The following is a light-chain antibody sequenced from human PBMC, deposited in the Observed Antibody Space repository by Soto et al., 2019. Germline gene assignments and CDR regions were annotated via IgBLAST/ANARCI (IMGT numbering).Light chain of an antibody. V-gene: IGKV3-20*01. CDR3: QQYGSSLYT. J-gene: IGKJ2*01. CDR2: DAS. CDR1: QSVSSSY. Sequence: EIVLTQSPGTLSLSPGERATLSCRASQSVSSSYLAWYQQKPGQAPRLLIYDASSRATGIPDRFSGSGSGTDFKLTISRLEPEDFAVYYCQQYGSSLYTFGQGTKLEIK.